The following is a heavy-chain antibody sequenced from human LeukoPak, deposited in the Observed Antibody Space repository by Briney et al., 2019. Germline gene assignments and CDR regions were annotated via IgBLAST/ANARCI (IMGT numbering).Heavy chain of an antibody. J-gene: IGHJ6*03. CDR3: ARPYYDFWSGSPRHYYMDV. CDR2: INPNSGGT. CDR1: GYTFTGYY. V-gene: IGHV1-2*02. D-gene: IGHD3-3*01. Sequence: AASVKVSCKASGYTFTGYYMHWVRQAPGQGLEWMGWINPNSGGTNYAQKFQGRVTMTRDTSISTAYMELSRLRSDDTAVYYCARPYYDFWSGSPRHYYMDVWGKGTTVTVSS.